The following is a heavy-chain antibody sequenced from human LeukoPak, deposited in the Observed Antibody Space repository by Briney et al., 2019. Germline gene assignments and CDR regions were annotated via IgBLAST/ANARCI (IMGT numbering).Heavy chain of an antibody. CDR2: ISAYNDNT. CDR1: GYTFSTYA. V-gene: IGHV1-18*01. D-gene: IGHD3-10*01. CDR3: ASDYGSGSYYNIHPSSFNWFDP. J-gene: IGHJ5*02. Sequence: ASVKVSCKASGYTFSTYAISWVRQAPGQGLEWMGWISAYNDNTNYAQKFQGRVTITADESTSTAYMELSSLRSEDTAVYYCASDYGSGSYYNIHPSSFNWFDPWGQGTLVTVSS.